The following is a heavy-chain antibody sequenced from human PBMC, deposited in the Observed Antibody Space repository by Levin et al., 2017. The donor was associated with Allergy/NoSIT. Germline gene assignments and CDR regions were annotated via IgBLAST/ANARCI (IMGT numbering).Heavy chain of an antibody. Sequence: PGGSLRLSCAASGFTFSRAWMRWVRQTPDKGLEWVGRIKSKSDGETTDYAAPVKGRFTISRDDSTNTLYLQMNSLKVEDTGIYYCTTDWGLTGCHCGALDLWGQGTMVTVSS. CDR1: GFTFSRAW. CDR2: IKSKSDGETT. J-gene: IGHJ3*01. V-gene: IGHV3-15*01. CDR3: TTDWGLTGCHCGALDL. D-gene: IGHD2-2*01.